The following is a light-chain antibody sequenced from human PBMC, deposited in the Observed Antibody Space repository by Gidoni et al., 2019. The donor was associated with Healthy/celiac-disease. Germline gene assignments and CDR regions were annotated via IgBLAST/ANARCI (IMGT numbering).Light chain of an antibody. V-gene: IGKV4-1*01. Sequence: DLVMDQSSESPAVSLGERATINCKSSQSVLYSSNNKNYLAWYQQKPGQPPKLLIYWASTRESGVPDRFSGSGSGTDFTLTISSLQAEDVAVYYCQQYYSTPYTFGQGTKLEIK. CDR2: WAS. CDR3: QQYYSTPYT. CDR1: QSVLYSSNNKNY. J-gene: IGKJ2*01.